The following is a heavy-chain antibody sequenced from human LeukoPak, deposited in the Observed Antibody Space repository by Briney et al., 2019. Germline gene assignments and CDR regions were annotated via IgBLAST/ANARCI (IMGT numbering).Heavy chain of an antibody. V-gene: IGHV3-15*01. CDR3: TTDPGSLTYYYYYYMDV. CDR1: GFTFSNAW. J-gene: IGHJ6*03. CDR2: IKCKTDGGTT. D-gene: IGHD6-13*01. Sequence: GGSLRLSCAASGFTFSNAWMRWVRQAPGKGLEWVGRIKCKTDGGTTDYAAPVKGRFTISRDDSKNKLYLQMNSLKTEDTAVYYCTTDPGSLTYYYYYYMDVWGKGTTVTVSS.